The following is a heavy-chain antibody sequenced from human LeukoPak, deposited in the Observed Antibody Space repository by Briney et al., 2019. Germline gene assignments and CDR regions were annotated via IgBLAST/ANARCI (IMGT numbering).Heavy chain of an antibody. D-gene: IGHD2-2*01. V-gene: IGHV4-34*01. CDR2: INHSGST. Sequence: SETLSLTCAVYGGSFSGYYWSWIRQPPGKGLEWIGEINHSGSTNYNPSLKSRVTISVDTSKNQFSLKLSSVTAADTAVYYCAGVGVVPAAMRVYYFDYWGQGTLVTVSS. CDR3: AGVGVVPAAMRVYYFDY. J-gene: IGHJ4*02. CDR1: GGSFSGYY.